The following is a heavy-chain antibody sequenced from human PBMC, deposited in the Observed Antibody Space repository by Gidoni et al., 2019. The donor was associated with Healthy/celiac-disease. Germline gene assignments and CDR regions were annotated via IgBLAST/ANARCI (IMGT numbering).Heavy chain of an antibody. CDR1: GYTFTSYY. Sequence: QVQLVQSGAEVKKPGASVKVSCKASGYTFTSYYMHWVRQAPGQGLEWMGIINPSGGSTSYAQKFQGRVTMTRDTSTSTVYMELSSLRSEDTAVYYCARAPRQLVPKGVPWFDPWGQGTLVTVSS. CDR3: ARAPRQLVPKGVPWFDP. D-gene: IGHD6-13*01. CDR2: INPSGGST. V-gene: IGHV1-46*01. J-gene: IGHJ5*02.